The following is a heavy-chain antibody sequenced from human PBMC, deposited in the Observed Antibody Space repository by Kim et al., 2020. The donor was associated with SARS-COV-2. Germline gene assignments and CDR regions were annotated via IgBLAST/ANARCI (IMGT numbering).Heavy chain of an antibody. Sequence: DSVKGRKTITRDNTKNTMYLQMSSLRDEDTAVYYCARSNSSGWYSDAFDIWGQGTMVTVSS. V-gene: IGHV3-30*15. CDR3: ARSNSSGWYSDAFDI. J-gene: IGHJ3*02. D-gene: IGHD6-19*01.